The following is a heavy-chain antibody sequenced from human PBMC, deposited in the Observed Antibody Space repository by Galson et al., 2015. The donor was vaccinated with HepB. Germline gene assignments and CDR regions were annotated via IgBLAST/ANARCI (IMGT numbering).Heavy chain of an antibody. J-gene: IGHJ4*02. Sequence: PALVKPTQTLTLICTFSGFSFSTSGMPVSWIRQPPGKALEWLARIDWDDDKFYKTSLKTRLTISKDTSKNQVVLTMTNMDPVDTATYYCARTPSGYYSYYFDYWGQGTLVTVSS. V-gene: IGHV2-70*04. CDR3: ARTPSGYYSYYFDY. D-gene: IGHD3-22*01. CDR1: GFSFSTSGMP. CDR2: IDWDDDK.